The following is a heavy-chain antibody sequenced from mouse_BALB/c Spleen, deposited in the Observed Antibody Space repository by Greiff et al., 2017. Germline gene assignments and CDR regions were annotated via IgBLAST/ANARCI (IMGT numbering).Heavy chain of an antibody. Sequence: EVKLMESGPELVKPGASVKIPCKASGYTFTDYNMDWVKQSHGKSLEWIGDINPNNGGTIYNQKFKGKATLTVDKSSSTAYMELRSLTSEDTAVYYCARAYGNYLYFDYWGQGTTLTVSS. CDR2: INPNNGGT. D-gene: IGHD2-1*01. V-gene: IGHV1-18*01. CDR3: ARAYGNYLYFDY. J-gene: IGHJ2*01. CDR1: GYTFTDYN.